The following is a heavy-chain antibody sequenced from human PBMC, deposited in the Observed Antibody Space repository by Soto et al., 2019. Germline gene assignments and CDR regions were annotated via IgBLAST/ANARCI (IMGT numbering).Heavy chain of an antibody. CDR3: ARDAGGPADY. CDR1: VESISIYY. J-gene: IGHJ4*02. Sequence: LSLTCTVSVESISIYYWSWIRQPPGKGLEWIGYMYYSGSTNYNPSLKSRVTISVDTSKNQFSLKLSSVTAADTAVYYCARDAGGPADYWGQGTLVTVSS. CDR2: MYYSGST. V-gene: IGHV4-59*01. D-gene: IGHD2-15*01.